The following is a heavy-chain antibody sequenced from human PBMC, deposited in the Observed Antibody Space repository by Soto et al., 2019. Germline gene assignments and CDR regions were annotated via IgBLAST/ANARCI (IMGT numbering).Heavy chain of an antibody. CDR1: GYTFSDYG. Sequence: ASVKVSCKASGYTFSDYGITWVRQAPGQGLEWMGWISISSGNTHFEESLQGRVTMTSDKTSTAYMELWRLRSDYSAMYYCARSYNYGSYWYFDLWGRGTLVTVSS. J-gene: IGHJ2*01. CDR2: ISISSGNT. V-gene: IGHV1-18*04. D-gene: IGHD3-10*01. CDR3: ARSYNYGSYWYFDL.